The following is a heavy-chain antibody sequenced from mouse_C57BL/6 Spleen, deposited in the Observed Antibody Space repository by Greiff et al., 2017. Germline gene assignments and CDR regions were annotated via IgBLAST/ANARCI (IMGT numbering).Heavy chain of an antibody. V-gene: IGHV1-26*01. CDR2: INPNNGGT. J-gene: IGHJ3*01. CDR3: ARSGFGLRYTKRGFTY. Sequence: EVQLQQSGPELVKPGASVKISCKASGYTFTDYYMNWVKQSHGKSLEWIGDINPNNGGTSYNQKFKGKATLTVDKSSSTAYMELRSLTSEDSAVYYCARSGFGLRYTKRGFTYWGQGTLVTVSA. D-gene: IGHD3-1*01. CDR1: GYTFTDYY.